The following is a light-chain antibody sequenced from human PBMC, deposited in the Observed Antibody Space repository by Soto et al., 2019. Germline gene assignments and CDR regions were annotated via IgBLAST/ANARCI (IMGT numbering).Light chain of an antibody. J-gene: IGKJ1*01. CDR2: GAY. CDR1: QSISTY. Sequence: DIQMTQSPSSLSASLGDRVTVTRRASQSISTYLNWFQQRPGKAPKLLIYGAYTLQDGVPSRFSGSGSETEFTLTISSLQPEDFATYYCQQSFGAPRTFGQGTRVDIK. CDR3: QQSFGAPRT. V-gene: IGKV1-39*01.